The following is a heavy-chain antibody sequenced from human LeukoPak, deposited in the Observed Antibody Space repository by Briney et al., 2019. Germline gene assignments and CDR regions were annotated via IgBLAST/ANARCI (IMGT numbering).Heavy chain of an antibody. Sequence: ASVKVSCKASGGTFSSYAISWVRQAPGQGLEWMGGIIPIFGTANYAQKFQGRVTITADVSTSTAYMELSSLRSEDTAVYYCAKVAPLGDGDFWYFDLWGRGTLVTASS. V-gene: IGHV1-69*13. CDR1: GGTFSSYA. D-gene: IGHD4-17*01. J-gene: IGHJ2*01. CDR2: IIPIFGTA. CDR3: AKVAPLGDGDFWYFDL.